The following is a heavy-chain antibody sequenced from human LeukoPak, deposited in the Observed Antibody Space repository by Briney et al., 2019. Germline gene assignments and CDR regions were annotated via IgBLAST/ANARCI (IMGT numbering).Heavy chain of an antibody. Sequence: SETLSLTCTVSGGSISSYYWSWIRQPPGKGLEWIGYIYYSGSTNYNPSLKSRVTISVDTSKNQFSLKPSSVTAADTAVYYCARLLGEWELRADAAFDIWGQGTMVTVSS. J-gene: IGHJ3*02. CDR2: IYYSGST. CDR3: ARLLGEWELRADAAFDI. CDR1: GGSISSYY. D-gene: IGHD1-26*01. V-gene: IGHV4-59*08.